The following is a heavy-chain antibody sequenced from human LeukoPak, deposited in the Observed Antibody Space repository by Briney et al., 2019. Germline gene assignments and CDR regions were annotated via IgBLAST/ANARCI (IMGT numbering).Heavy chain of an antibody. D-gene: IGHD6-19*01. V-gene: IGHV1-46*01. Sequence: GASVKVSCKASGYTFASYYMHWVRQAPGQGLEWMGIINPSGGSTSYAQKFQGRVTMTRDMSTSTVYMELSSLRSEDTAVYYCARRSEDSSGWYHWFDPWGQGTLVTVSS. CDR2: INPSGGST. CDR3: ARRSEDSSGWYHWFDP. CDR1: GYTFASYY. J-gene: IGHJ5*02.